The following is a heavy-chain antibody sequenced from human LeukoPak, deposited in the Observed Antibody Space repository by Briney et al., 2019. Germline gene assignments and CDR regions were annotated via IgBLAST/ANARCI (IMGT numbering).Heavy chain of an antibody. CDR1: GYTFTSHD. J-gene: IGHJ4*02. D-gene: IGHD3-16*02. Sequence: EASVKVPCKASGYTFTSHDINWVRQATGQGLEWMGWINPNSGGTNYAQKFQGRVTMTRDTSISTAYMELRSLRSDDTAVYYCATQERWGSYRYLNYWGQGTLVTVSS. V-gene: IGHV1-2*02. CDR3: ATQERWGSYRYLNY. CDR2: INPNSGGT.